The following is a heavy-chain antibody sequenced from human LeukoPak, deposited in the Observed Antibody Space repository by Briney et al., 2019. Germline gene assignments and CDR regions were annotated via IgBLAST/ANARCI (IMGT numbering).Heavy chain of an antibody. J-gene: IGHJ4*01. CDR2: INPNSGGT. V-gene: IGHV1-2*02. CDR1: GYTFTGYY. CDR3: ARDKGSIVGATTGFDY. D-gene: IGHD1-26*01. Sequence: ASVKVSCKASGYTFTGYYMHWVRQAPGQGREWMGWINPNSGGTNYAQKFQGRVTMTRDTSISTAYMELSRLRSDDTAVYYCARDKGSIVGATTGFDYWGHGTLVTVSS.